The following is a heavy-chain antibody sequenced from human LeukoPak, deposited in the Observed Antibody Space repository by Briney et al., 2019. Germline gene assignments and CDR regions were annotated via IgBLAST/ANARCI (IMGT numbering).Heavy chain of an antibody. CDR1: GGSISSYY. D-gene: IGHD4-17*01. Sequence: ETPSLTCTVSGGSISSYYWSWIRQPPGKGLEWIGYIYYRGSTSYNPSLKSRVTILVDTSKNQFSLKLSSVTAADTAVYYCARQSYGDYFDYWGQGTLVTVSS. CDR3: ARQSYGDYFDY. CDR2: IYYRGST. V-gene: IGHV4-59*08. J-gene: IGHJ4*02.